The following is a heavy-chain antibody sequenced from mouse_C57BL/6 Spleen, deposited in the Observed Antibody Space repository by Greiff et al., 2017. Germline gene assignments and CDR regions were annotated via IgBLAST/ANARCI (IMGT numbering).Heavy chain of an antibody. CDR1: GYAFTNYL. V-gene: IGHV1-54*01. Sequence: QVQLKESGAELVRPGTSVKVSCKASGYAFTNYLIEWVKQRPGQGLEWIGVINPGSGGTNYNQQFKGKATLTVDTSSSTAYMQLSSLTSEDSAVYDCASRIIYDGYYAWFAYWGQGTLVTVSA. CDR2: INPGSGGT. J-gene: IGHJ3*01. CDR3: ASRIIYDGYYAWFAY. D-gene: IGHD2-3*01.